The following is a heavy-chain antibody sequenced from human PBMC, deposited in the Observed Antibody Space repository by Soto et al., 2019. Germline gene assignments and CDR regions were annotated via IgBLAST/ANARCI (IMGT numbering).Heavy chain of an antibody. J-gene: IGHJ4*02. V-gene: IGHV3-21*01. Sequence: PGGSLRLSCAASGVTFSSYSMNWVRQAPGKGLEWVSSISSSSSYIYYADSVKGRFTISRDNAKNSLYLQMNSLRAEDTAVYYCARDQDYSNPHSPFDYWGQGTLVTVSS. CDR1: GVTFSSYS. CDR3: ARDQDYSNPHSPFDY. CDR2: ISSSSSYI. D-gene: IGHD4-4*01.